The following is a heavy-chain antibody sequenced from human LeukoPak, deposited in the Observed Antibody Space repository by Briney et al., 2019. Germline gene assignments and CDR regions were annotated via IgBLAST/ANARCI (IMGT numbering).Heavy chain of an antibody. D-gene: IGHD3-10*01. J-gene: IGHJ4*02. CDR1: GGTFSSYA. Sequence: ASVKVSCKASGGTFSSYAISWVRQAPGQGLEWMGWISAYNGSTNYAQKLQGRVTMTTDTSTSTAYMELRSLRSDDTAVYYCASSSDLVVIGFDYWGQGTLVTVSS. V-gene: IGHV1-18*01. CDR3: ASSSDLVVIGFDY. CDR2: ISAYNGST.